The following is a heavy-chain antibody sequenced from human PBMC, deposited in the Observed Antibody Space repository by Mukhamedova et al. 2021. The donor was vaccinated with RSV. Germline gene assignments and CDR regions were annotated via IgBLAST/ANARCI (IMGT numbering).Heavy chain of an antibody. Sequence: GKGLEWVSAISGSGGSTYYADSVKGRFTISRDNSKNTLYLQMNSLIAEDTAVYYCATPDSSGYYYYFDYWGQGTLVTVSS. CDR3: ATPDSSGYYYYFDY. J-gene: IGHJ4*02. D-gene: IGHD3-22*01. CDR2: ISGSGGST. V-gene: IGHV3-23*01.